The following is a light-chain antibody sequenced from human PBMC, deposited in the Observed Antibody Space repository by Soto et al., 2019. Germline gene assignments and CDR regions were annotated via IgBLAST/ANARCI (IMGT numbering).Light chain of an antibody. CDR2: DAS. V-gene: IGKV1-5*01. Sequence: DIQMTQSPSTLSASVRDRVTITCRASQTITRWMAWYQQKPGKAPKLLIYDASTLESGVPSRFSGSGSGTKFTLTISRLQPDDFATYYCQQYHYYWAFGQGTKVDLK. CDR3: QQYHYYWA. J-gene: IGKJ1*01. CDR1: QTITRW.